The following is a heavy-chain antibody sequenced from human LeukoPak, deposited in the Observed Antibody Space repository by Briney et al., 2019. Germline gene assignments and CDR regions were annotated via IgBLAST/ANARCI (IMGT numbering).Heavy chain of an antibody. CDR3: AKSVWFGELFLPEFDY. Sequence: GGXLRLSCXASGFTFSSYTMSWVRQAPGKGLEWVSTISGSGGRTYSADSVNGRFTISRGNSKNTLYLQMKSLRAEDTAVYYCAKSVWFGELFLPEFDYWGQGALVTVSS. D-gene: IGHD3-10*01. CDR2: ISGSGGRT. V-gene: IGHV3-23*01. J-gene: IGHJ4*02. CDR1: GFTFSSYT.